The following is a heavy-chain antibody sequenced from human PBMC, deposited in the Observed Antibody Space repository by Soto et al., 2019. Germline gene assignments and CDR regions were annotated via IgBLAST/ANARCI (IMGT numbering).Heavy chain of an antibody. CDR3: ARDPNPEYSSGWFDY. Sequence: QVQLVESGGGVVQPGRSLRLSCAASGFTFSSYGMHWVRQAPGKGLEWVAVIWYDGSNKYYADSVKGRFTISRDNSKNTLQLQMNSLRAEDTAVYYCARDPNPEYSSGWFDYWGQGTLVTVSS. J-gene: IGHJ4*02. D-gene: IGHD6-19*01. CDR1: GFTFSSYG. CDR2: IWYDGSNK. V-gene: IGHV3-33*01.